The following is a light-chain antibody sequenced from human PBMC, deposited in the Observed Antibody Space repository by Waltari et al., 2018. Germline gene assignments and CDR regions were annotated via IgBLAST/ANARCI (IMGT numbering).Light chain of an antibody. CDR1: QGISNS. CDR3: QQYYIIPYT. CDR2: TTS. J-gene: IGKJ2*01. Sequence: DVQMTQSPSSLSASVGDRVTNTCRASQGISNSLVWYQQKPGKAPKLLLSTTSTLQSGVPSRFSGSGSGTVFTLTISSLQPEDFATYYCQQYYIIPYTFGQGTNLEIK. V-gene: IGKV1-NL1*01.